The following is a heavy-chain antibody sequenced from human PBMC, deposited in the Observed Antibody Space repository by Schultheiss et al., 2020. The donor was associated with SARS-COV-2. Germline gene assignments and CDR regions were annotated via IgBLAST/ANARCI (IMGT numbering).Heavy chain of an antibody. D-gene: IGHD1-7*01. CDR2: IYYTGST. CDR1: GGSISSYY. J-gene: IGHJ2*01. CDR3: ARAVWNYVWYFDL. Sequence: SETLSLTCTVSGGSISSYYWSWIRQPPGKGLEWIGYIYYTGSTNYSPSLKSRVTISVDTSKNQFSLKLSSVTAADTAVYYCARAVWNYVWYFDLWGRGTLVTVSS. V-gene: IGHV4-59*01.